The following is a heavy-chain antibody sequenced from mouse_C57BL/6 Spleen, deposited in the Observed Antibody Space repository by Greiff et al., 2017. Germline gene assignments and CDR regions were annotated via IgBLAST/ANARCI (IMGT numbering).Heavy chain of an antibody. CDR2: IHPNSGST. D-gene: IGHD1-1*01. Sequence: QVQLQQPGAELVKPGASVKLSCKASGYTFTSYWMHWVKQRPGQGLEWIGMIHPNSGSTNYNEKFKSKATLTVDTSSSTAYMQLSSLTSEDSAVYYGERLDYGSSPFDDWGKGTTLTVSS. V-gene: IGHV1-64*01. CDR1: GYTFTSYW. J-gene: IGHJ2*01. CDR3: ERLDYGSSPFDD.